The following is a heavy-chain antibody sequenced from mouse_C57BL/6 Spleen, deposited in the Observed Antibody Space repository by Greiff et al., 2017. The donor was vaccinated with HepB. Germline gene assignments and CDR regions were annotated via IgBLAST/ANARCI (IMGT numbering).Heavy chain of an antibody. CDR1: GFTFSSYA. D-gene: IGHD3-1*01. CDR3: ARGGGRRAYYYAMDY. V-gene: IGHV5-4*01. CDR2: ISDGGSYT. J-gene: IGHJ4*01. Sequence: VHLVESGGGLVKPGGSLKLSCAASGFTFSSYAMSWVRQTPEKRLEWVATISDGGSYTYYPDNVKGRFTISRDNAKNNLYLQMSHLKSEDTAMYYCARGGGRRAYYYAMDYWGQGTSVTVSS.